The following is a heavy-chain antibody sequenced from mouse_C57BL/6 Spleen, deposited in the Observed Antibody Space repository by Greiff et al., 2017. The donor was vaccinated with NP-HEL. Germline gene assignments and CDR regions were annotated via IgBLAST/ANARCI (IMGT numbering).Heavy chain of an antibody. CDR3: ARNPGSSYTWFAY. Sequence: QVQLKESGPGLVQPSQSLSITCTVSGFSLTSYGVHWVRQSPGKGLEWLGVIWSGGSTDYNAAFISRLSISKDNSKSQVFFKMNSLLADDTAIYYCARNPGSSYTWFAYWGHGTLVTVSA. D-gene: IGHD1-1*01. J-gene: IGHJ3*01. V-gene: IGHV2-2*01. CDR2: IWSGGST. CDR1: GFSLTSYG.